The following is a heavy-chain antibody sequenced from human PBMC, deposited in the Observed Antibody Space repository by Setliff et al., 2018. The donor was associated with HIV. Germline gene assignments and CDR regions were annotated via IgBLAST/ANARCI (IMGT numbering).Heavy chain of an antibody. CDR1: GGSISRHY. Sequence: SETLSLTCTVSGGSISRHYWGWIRQSPGKGLEWIGSVSYSGTTYYNPSLRSRITISVDTSKNQFSLKLTSVTAADTAVYYCARSFDILTGDLDYWGQGTLVTVSS. V-gene: IGHV4-39*01. CDR3: ARSFDILTGDLDY. D-gene: IGHD3-9*01. CDR2: VSYSGTT. J-gene: IGHJ4*02.